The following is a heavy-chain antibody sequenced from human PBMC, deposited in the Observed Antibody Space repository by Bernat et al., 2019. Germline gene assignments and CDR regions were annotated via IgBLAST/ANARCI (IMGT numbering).Heavy chain of an antibody. V-gene: IGHV3-7*03. Sequence: EVQLVESGGGLVQPGGSLRLSCAASGFTFSSYWMTWVRQAPGRGREGVANIKQDGSEKYSVDAVKGRFTISRDNAKNSLYLQMNSLRAEDTAVYYCAREMSGYVEGDAFDIWGQGTMVTVSS. CDR2: IKQDGSEK. J-gene: IGHJ3*02. CDR1: GFTFSSYW. D-gene: IGHD5-12*01. CDR3: AREMSGYVEGDAFDI.